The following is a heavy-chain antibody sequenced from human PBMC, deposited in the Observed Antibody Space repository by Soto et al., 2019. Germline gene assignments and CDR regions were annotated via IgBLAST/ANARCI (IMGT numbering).Heavy chain of an antibody. J-gene: IGHJ3*02. D-gene: IGHD5-18*01. V-gene: IGHV6-1*01. Sequence: SPTLSLPCVISGDSVSSNSAAWNWIRQSPSGGLEWLGRTYYRSKWYNDYAVSVKSRITINPDTSKNQFSLQLNSVTPEDTAVYYCARWIQGSHAFEIWGQGTMVTVSS. CDR1: GDSVSSNSAA. CDR2: TYYRSKWYN. CDR3: ARWIQGSHAFEI.